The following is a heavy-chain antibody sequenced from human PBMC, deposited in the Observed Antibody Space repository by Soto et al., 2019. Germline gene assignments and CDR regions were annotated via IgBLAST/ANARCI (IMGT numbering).Heavy chain of an antibody. CDR1: GVTFSSYY. J-gene: IGHJ6*02. CDR2: ISYDGSNK. Sequence: PGGSLRLSCAASGVTFSSYYMHWVRQAPGKGLEWVAVISYDGSNKYYADSVKGQVTISADKSISTAYLQWSSLKASDTAMYYCARTSAAGKYYYGMDVWGQGTTVTAP. D-gene: IGHD6-13*01. V-gene: IGHV3-30*03. CDR3: ARTSAAGKYYYGMDV.